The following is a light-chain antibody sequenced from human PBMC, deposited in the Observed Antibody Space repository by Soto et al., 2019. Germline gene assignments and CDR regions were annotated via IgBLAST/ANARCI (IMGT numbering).Light chain of an antibody. V-gene: IGKV1-39*01. CDR1: QNIVKY. Sequence: DIQMTQSPSSLSASLGDRVTITCRASQNIVKYLIWYQQKPGKAPIVLIYGSSHLQSGVSSRFSGGGVWPDFTLAIKSLRSEDFETYYCQQSYNLPRTFGQGTTLETK. J-gene: IGKJ2*01. CDR2: GSS. CDR3: QQSYNLPRT.